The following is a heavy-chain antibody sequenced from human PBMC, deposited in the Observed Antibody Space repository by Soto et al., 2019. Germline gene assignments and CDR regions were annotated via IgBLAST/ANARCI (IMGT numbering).Heavy chain of an antibody. J-gene: IGHJ2*01. CDR3: ARDAREMAKTPGDWYFDL. V-gene: IGHV4-31*03. Sequence: QVQLQESGPGLVKPSQTLSLTCTVSGGSISSGGYYWSWIRQHPGKGLEWIGYIYYSGSTYYNPSLKSRVTISVYTSKNQFSLKLTSVTAADTAVYYCARDAREMAKTPGDWYFDLWGRGTLVTVSS. D-gene: IGHD5-12*01. CDR1: GGSISSGGYY. CDR2: IYYSGST.